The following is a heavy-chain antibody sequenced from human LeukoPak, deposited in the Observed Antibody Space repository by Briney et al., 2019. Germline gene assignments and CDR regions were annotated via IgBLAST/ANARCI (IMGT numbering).Heavy chain of an antibody. Sequence: MAGGSLRLSCAASGFTFSSHSMNWVRQAPGKGLEWVSSISSSTSYMYYADSLKGRFTISRDNAKNSLFLQMTSLRAEDTAVYYCARDAYNLFHFDYWGQGTLVTVSS. D-gene: IGHD5-24*01. CDR2: ISSSTSYM. J-gene: IGHJ4*02. V-gene: IGHV3-21*01. CDR3: ARDAYNLFHFDY. CDR1: GFTFSSHS.